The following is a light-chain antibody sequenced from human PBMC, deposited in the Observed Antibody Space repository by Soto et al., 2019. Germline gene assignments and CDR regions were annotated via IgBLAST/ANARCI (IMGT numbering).Light chain of an antibody. V-gene: IGLV2-8*01. CDR1: SSDVGGYNY. CDR2: EVT. CDR3: SSYAGSNNLV. J-gene: IGLJ3*02. Sequence: QSVLTQPPSASGSPGQSVTISCTEASSDVGGYNYVSWCQQHPGKAPKLMIYEVTKRPSGVPDRFSGSKSGNTASLTVSGLQAEDEADYYCSSYAGSNNLVFGGGTKLTVL.